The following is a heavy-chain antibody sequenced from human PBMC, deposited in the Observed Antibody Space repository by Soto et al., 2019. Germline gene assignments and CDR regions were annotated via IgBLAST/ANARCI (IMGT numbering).Heavy chain of an antibody. V-gene: IGHV4-4*02. Sequence: QVQLQESGPGLVKPSGTLSLTCAVSGGSFTSNNWWTWVRQPPVQRLEWIGEIYRTGITNYNPSLKSRVTISLDKSENHCSLKVTSLTAADTAVYYCASRDPGTSVDYWGQGTLVTVSS. J-gene: IGHJ4*02. CDR2: IYRTGIT. CDR1: GGSFTSNNW. D-gene: IGHD1-7*01. CDR3: ASRDPGTSVDY.